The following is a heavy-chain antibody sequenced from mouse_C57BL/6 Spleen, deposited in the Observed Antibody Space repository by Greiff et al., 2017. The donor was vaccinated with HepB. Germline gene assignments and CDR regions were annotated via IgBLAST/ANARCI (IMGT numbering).Heavy chain of an antibody. Sequence: EVQLQQSGPELVKPGASVKISCKASGYTFTDYYMNWVKQSHGKSLEWIGDINPNNGGTSYNQKFKGKATLTVDKSSSTAYMELRSLTSEYSAVYDCARSMNYYYGSSYDYWGQGTTLTVSS. V-gene: IGHV1-26*01. J-gene: IGHJ2*01. CDR1: GYTFTDYY. D-gene: IGHD1-1*01. CDR3: ARSMNYYYGSSYDY. CDR2: INPNNGGT.